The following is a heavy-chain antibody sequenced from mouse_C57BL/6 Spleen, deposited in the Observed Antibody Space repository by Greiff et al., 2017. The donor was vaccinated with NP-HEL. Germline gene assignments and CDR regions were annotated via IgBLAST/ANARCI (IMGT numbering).Heavy chain of an antibody. CDR2: IYPGSGST. CDR1: GYTFTSYW. CDR3: ARFDGYYYAMDY. Sequence: VQLQQSGAELVKPGASVKMSCKASGYTFTSYWITWVKQRPGQGLEWIGDIYPGSGSTNYNEKFKSKATLTVDTSSSTAYMQLSSLTSEDSAVYVCARFDGYYYAMDYWGQGTSVTVSS. J-gene: IGHJ4*01. D-gene: IGHD2-3*01. V-gene: IGHV1-55*01.